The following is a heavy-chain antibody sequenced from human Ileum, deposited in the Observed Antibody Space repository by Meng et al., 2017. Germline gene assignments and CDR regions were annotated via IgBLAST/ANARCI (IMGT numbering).Heavy chain of an antibody. CDR3: ARDQRLYFDWLFSFDY. J-gene: IGHJ4*02. V-gene: IGHV3-30*04. D-gene: IGHD3-9*01. Sequence: GGSLRLSCAASGLTFSSYAMHWVRQAPGKGLEWVAVISYDGSNKYYADSVKGRFTISRDNSKNTLYLQMNSLRAEDTAVYYCARDQRLYFDWLFSFDYWGQGTLVTVSS. CDR2: ISYDGSNK. CDR1: GLTFSSYA.